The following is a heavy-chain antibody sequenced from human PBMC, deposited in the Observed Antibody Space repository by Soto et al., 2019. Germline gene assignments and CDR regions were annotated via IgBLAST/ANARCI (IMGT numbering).Heavy chain of an antibody. CDR2: IKQDGSEK. D-gene: IGHD3-10*01. CDR3: AREEESVGSPPSGFHP. CDR1: GFTFGKYW. V-gene: IGHV3-7*03. Sequence: GGSLRLSCVGSGFTFGKYWMDWLRQTPGKGLEWVANIKQDGSEKFYVDSVRGRFTISRDNAKNSVYLEMNRLRDEDTGVYYCAREEESVGSPPSGFHPWGHGVQVTVSS. J-gene: IGHJ5*02.